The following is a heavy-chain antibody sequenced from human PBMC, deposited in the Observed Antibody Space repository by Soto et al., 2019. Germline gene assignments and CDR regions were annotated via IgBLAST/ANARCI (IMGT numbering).Heavy chain of an antibody. J-gene: IGHJ6*02. CDR1: GYSFTSYW. V-gene: IGHV5-51*01. CDR2: IYPGDSDT. D-gene: IGHD6-6*01. Sequence: GESLKISCKGSGYSFTSYWIGWVRQMPGKGLEWMGLIYPGDSDTRYSPSFQGQVTISADKSISTAYLQWSSLKASDTAMYYCATSERVSRRSYGMEVWGQGTPVTV. CDR3: ATSERVSRRSYGMEV.